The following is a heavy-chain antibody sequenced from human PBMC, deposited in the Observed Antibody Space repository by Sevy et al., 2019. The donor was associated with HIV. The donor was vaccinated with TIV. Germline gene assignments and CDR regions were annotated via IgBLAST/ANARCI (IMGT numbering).Heavy chain of an antibody. J-gene: IGHJ4*02. CDR1: GFTFSSYG. CDR2: IWYDGSNK. CDR3: ARELGYSSGWQVFDY. Sequence: GGSLRLSCAASGFTFSSYGMHWVRQAPGKGLEWVAVIWYDGSNKNYADSVKGRFTISRDNSKNTLYLQMNSLRAEDTAVYYCARELGYSSGWQVFDYWGQRTLVTVSS. D-gene: IGHD6-19*01. V-gene: IGHV3-33*01.